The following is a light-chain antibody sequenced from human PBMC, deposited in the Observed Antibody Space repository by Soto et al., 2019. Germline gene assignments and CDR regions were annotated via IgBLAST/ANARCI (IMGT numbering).Light chain of an antibody. J-gene: IGLJ2*01. CDR1: STDVGDYKR. CDR2: EVN. Sequence: QSALTQPPSASGSPGQSVTISCPGTSTDVGDYKRVFWYQQHPGKAPKLLNYEVNKRPSGVPDRFYGSKSGNTASLTVSGLQAEDEADYYYSSLADGTLVFRGGTKITVL. V-gene: IGLV2-8*01. CDR3: SSLADGTLV.